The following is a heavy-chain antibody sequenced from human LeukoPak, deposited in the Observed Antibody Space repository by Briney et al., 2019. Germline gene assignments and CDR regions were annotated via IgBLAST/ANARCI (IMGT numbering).Heavy chain of an antibody. CDR2: VNPNGGGT. Sequence: GASVKVSCKASGYTFTGYYMHWVRQAPGQGLEWMGWVNPNGGGTDYAQKFQGRVTMTRDTSISTAYMELSRLRSDDTAVYYCARVPRGYSSSHPDYWGQGTLVTVSS. J-gene: IGHJ4*02. CDR3: ARVPRGYSSSHPDY. D-gene: IGHD6-6*01. CDR1: GYTFTGYY. V-gene: IGHV1-2*02.